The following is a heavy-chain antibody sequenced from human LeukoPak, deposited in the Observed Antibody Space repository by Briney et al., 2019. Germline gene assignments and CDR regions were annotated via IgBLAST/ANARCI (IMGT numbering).Heavy chain of an antibody. D-gene: IGHD4-17*01. CDR2: ISYDGSNQ. V-gene: IGHV3-30-3*01. J-gene: IGHJ4*02. Sequence: LGGSLRLSCAAYGFTFNTYAMHWVRQAPGKGREWVAVISYDGSNQLYADSVKGRFTLSRDTAKNSLYLQMNSLRAEDTAVYYCARLWQPNYGDCLDHWGQGTLVTVTS. CDR1: GFTFNTYA. CDR3: ARLWQPNYGDCLDH.